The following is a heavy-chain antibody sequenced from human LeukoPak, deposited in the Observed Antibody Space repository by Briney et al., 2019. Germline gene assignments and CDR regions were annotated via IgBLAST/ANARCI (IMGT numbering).Heavy chain of an antibody. CDR2: INHSGST. Sequence: SETLSLTCAVYGGSFSGYYWSWIRQPPGKGLEWIGEINHSGSTNYNPSLKSRVTISVDTSKNQFSLKLSSVTAADTAVYYCAREVYYYDTPWGQGTLVTVSS. CDR1: GGSFSGYY. J-gene: IGHJ5*02. D-gene: IGHD3-22*01. V-gene: IGHV4-34*01. CDR3: AREVYYYDTP.